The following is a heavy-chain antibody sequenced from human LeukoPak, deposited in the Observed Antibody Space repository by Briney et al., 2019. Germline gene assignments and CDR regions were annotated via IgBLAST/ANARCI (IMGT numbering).Heavy chain of an antibody. CDR3: ARDQYDTWSRRGNFDS. V-gene: IGHV3-7*03. CDR1: GFTVGKYW. Sequence: GGSLRLSCVASGFTVGKYWMSWVRQAPGKGLEWVANIKLDGSEKNYVDSVKGRFTISRDNTKNSLYLQMNSLRAEDTAVFYCARDQYDTWSRRGNFDSWGQGTLVIVSS. D-gene: IGHD3/OR15-3a*01. CDR2: IKLDGSEK. J-gene: IGHJ4*02.